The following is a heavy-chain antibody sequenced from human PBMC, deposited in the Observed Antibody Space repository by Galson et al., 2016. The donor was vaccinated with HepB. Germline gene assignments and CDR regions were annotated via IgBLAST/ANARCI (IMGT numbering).Heavy chain of an antibody. D-gene: IGHD5-18*01. V-gene: IGHV4-61*02. CDR1: GGSIESDDYH. Sequence: TLSLTCTVSGGSIESDDYHWSWIRQPAGKGLEWLGRVFTSGSTNYSPSLKSRATISADTAKNQFSLKLRSVTAADTAVYFCAGGEYTYGYFDTWGQGTLVTVSS. J-gene: IGHJ4*02. CDR2: VFTSGST. CDR3: AGGEYTYGYFDT.